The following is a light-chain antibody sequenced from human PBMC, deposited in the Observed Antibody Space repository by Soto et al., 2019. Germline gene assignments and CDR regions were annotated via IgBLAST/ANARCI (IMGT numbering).Light chain of an antibody. J-gene: IGKJ2*01. V-gene: IGKV3-15*01. Sequence: EVVMTQSPAALSVSPGERATLSCRASQSVSRNLAWYQKKPGQAPRLLIYDASTRATDTPARFSGSGSGTEFTLTISSLQSEDFAVYYCQQYDDWPSYTFGRGTKLEIK. CDR3: QQYDDWPSYT. CDR1: QSVSRN. CDR2: DAS.